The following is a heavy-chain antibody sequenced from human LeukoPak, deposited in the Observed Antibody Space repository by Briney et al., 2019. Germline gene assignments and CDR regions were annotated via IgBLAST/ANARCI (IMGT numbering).Heavy chain of an antibody. Sequence: GGSLRLSCAASRFPFSSYWMHWVRQAPGKGLVWVSRINGDGSITTYADSVKGRFTIPRDNAKNMLYLQLDSLTAEDTAVYYCSRGLVGYYHDSSTYPDSWGQGTLVTVSS. CDR1: RFPFSSYW. D-gene: IGHD3-22*01. CDR2: INGDGSIT. V-gene: IGHV3-74*01. J-gene: IGHJ4*02. CDR3: SRGLVGYYHDSSTYPDS.